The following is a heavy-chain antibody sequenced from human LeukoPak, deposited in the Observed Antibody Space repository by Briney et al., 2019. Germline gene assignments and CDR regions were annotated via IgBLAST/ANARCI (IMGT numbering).Heavy chain of an antibody. Sequence: GGSLRLSCAASGFTFSSYAMSWVRQAPGKGLEWVSGISGSGGSTYYADSVKGRFTISRDNSKNTLYLQMNSLGAEDTAVYYCAKDLYSFGPFDYWGQGTLVTVSS. J-gene: IGHJ4*02. CDR2: ISGSGGST. CDR1: GFTFSSYA. V-gene: IGHV3-23*01. D-gene: IGHD5-18*01. CDR3: AKDLYSFGPFDY.